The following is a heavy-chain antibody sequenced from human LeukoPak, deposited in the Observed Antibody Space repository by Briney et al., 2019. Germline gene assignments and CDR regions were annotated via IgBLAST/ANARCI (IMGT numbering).Heavy chain of an antibody. Sequence: ASVKVSCKASGYTFTGYYMHWVRQAPGQGLEWMGWINPNSGGTNYAQKFQGRVTMTRDTSISTAYMELSRLRSDDTAVYYCARDLRRLVPAAIPEYYYYYGMDVWGQGTTVTVSS. V-gene: IGHV1-2*02. CDR1: GYTFTGYY. J-gene: IGHJ6*02. CDR3: ARDLRRLVPAAIPEYYYYYGMDV. CDR2: INPNSGGT. D-gene: IGHD2-2*01.